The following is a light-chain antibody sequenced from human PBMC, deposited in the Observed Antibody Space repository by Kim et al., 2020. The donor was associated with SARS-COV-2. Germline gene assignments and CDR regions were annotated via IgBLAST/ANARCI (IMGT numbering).Light chain of an antibody. V-gene: IGLV2-23*02. J-gene: IGLJ2*01. CDR1: SSDIGSYSL. CDR2: DVT. Sequence: QSALTQPASVSGSPGQSITVSCTGTSSDIGSYSLVSWYQQHPASAPKLIIYDVTKRPPGISYRFSASKSGNAASLTISGLQAEDEADYFCSSYTESKSVVFGGGTQLTVL. CDR3: SSYTESKSVV.